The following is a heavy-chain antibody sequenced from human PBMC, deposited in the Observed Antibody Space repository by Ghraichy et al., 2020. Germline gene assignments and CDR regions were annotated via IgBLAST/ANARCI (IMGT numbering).Heavy chain of an antibody. Sequence: GSLRLSCAASGFTFSSYEMNWVRQAPGKGLEWVSYISSSGSTIYYADSVKGRFTISRDNAKNSLYLQMNSLRAEDTAVYYCARTSGTAHYYYYYYMDVWGKGTTVTVSS. V-gene: IGHV3-48*03. CDR1: GFTFSSYE. J-gene: IGHJ6*03. CDR2: ISSSGSTI. CDR3: ARTSGTAHYYYYYYMDV. D-gene: IGHD6-13*01.